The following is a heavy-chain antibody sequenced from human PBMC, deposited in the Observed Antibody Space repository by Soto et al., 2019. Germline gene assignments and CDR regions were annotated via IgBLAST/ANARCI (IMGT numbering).Heavy chain of an antibody. CDR1: GFTFSSYS. CDR2: ISSSSSYI. V-gene: IGHV3-21*01. D-gene: IGHD3-10*01. J-gene: IGHJ6*02. Sequence: PGGSLRLSCAASGFTFSSYSMNWARQAPGKGLEWVSSISSSSSYIYYADSVKGRFTISRDNAKNSLYLQMNSPGAEDRAVYYCAGDVKIWLTMVRARPHPPQGMDVWGQGTTVTVSS. CDR3: AGDVKIWLTMVRARPHPPQGMDV.